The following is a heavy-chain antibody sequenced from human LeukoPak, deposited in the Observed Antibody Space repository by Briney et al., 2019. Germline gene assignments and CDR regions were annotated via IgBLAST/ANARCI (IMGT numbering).Heavy chain of an antibody. CDR2: MNPNSGNT. Sequence: ASVKVSCKASGYTFTSYDINWVRQATGQGLEWMGWMNPNSGNTGYAQKFQGRVTMTRDTSTSTVYMELSSLRSEDTAVYYCARDRKITMIVAGDAFDIWGQGTMVTVSS. D-gene: IGHD3-22*01. J-gene: IGHJ3*02. CDR1: GYTFTSYD. V-gene: IGHV1-8*01. CDR3: ARDRKITMIVAGDAFDI.